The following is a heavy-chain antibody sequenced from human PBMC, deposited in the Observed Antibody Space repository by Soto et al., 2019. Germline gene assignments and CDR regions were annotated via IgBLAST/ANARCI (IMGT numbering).Heavy chain of an antibody. CDR1: GGSISSSSYY. CDR3: QRVETNYYYYGMDV. J-gene: IGHJ6*02. V-gene: IGHV4-39*01. CDR2: IYYSGST. D-gene: IGHD2-21*02. Sequence: SETLSLTCTVSGGSISSSSYYWGWIRQPPGKGLEWIGSIYYSGSTYYNPSLKSRVTISVDTSKNQFSLKLSSVTAADTAVYYCQRVETNYYYYGMDVWGQGTTVTVSS.